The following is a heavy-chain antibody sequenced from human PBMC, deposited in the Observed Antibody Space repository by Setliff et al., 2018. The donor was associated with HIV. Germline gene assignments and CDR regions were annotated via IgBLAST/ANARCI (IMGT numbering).Heavy chain of an antibody. CDR1: GASISAYY. Sequence: SETLSLTCAVSGASISAYYWSWIRQPPGKGLEWIGYFYYDGTTKYNPSLKSRVTISVDTSKNQFSLKLSSVTAADTAVYYCARRPNYYGSGSYSNYYYMDVWGKGTTVTVSS. J-gene: IGHJ6*03. D-gene: IGHD3-10*01. CDR2: FYYDGTT. CDR3: ARRPNYYGSGSYSNYYYMDV. V-gene: IGHV4-59*08.